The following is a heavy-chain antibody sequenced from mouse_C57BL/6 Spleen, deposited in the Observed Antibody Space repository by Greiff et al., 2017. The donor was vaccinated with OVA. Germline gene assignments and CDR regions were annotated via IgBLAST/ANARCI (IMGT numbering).Heavy chain of an antibody. Sequence: EVQLQQSGPELVKPGASVKISCKASGYTFTDYYMNWVKQSHGKSLEWIGDINPNNGGTSYNQKFKGKATLTVDKSSSTAYMELRSLTSEDSAVYYCARWDGYYPDYWGQGTTLTVSS. D-gene: IGHD2-3*01. CDR2: INPNNGGT. J-gene: IGHJ2*01. V-gene: IGHV1-26*01. CDR1: GYTFTDYY. CDR3: ARWDGYYPDY.